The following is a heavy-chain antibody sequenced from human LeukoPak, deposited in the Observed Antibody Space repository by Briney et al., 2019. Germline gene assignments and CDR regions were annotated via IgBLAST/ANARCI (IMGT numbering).Heavy chain of an antibody. J-gene: IGHJ6*02. CDR1: GYTFTSYA. CDR3: ASIGGGYSSSFYYYYGMDV. Sequence: ASVKVSCEASGYTFTSYAMNWVRQAPGQGLEWMGWINTNTGNPTYAQGFTGRFVFSLDTSVSTAYLQISSLKAEDTAVYYCASIGGGYSSSFYYYYGMDVWGQGTTVTVSS. CDR2: INTNTGNP. V-gene: IGHV7-4-1*02. D-gene: IGHD6-6*01.